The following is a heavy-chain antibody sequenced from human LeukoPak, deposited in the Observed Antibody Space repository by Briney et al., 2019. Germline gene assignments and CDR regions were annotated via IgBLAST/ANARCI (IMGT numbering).Heavy chain of an antibody. CDR1: GFTFSSYA. D-gene: IGHD4-23*01. CDR2: ISGSGGST. Sequence: GGSLRLSCAASGFTFSSYAMSWVRQAPGKGLEWVSAISGSGGSTYYADSVKGRFTISRDNSKNTLYLQMNSLRAEDTAVYYCARAPDYGGNSYYFDYWGQGTLVTVSS. J-gene: IGHJ4*02. V-gene: IGHV3-23*01. CDR3: ARAPDYGGNSYYFDY.